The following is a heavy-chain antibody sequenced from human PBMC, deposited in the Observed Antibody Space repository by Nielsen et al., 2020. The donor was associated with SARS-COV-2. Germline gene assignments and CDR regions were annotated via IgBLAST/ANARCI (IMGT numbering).Heavy chain of an antibody. CDR1: GFTFDDYA. Sequence: GGSLRLSCAASGFTFDDYAMHWVRQAPGKGLEWVSGISWNSGSIGYADSVKGRFTISRDNAKNSLYLQMNSLRAEDTALYYCATLLADTAHAPGYYYGMDVWGQGTTVTVSS. CDR2: ISWNSGSI. V-gene: IGHV3-9*01. CDR3: ATLLADTAHAPGYYYGMDV. J-gene: IGHJ6*02. D-gene: IGHD5-18*01.